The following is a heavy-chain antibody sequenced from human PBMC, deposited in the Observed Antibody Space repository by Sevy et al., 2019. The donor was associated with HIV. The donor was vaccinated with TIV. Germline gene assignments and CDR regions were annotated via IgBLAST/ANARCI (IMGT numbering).Heavy chain of an antibody. J-gene: IGHJ3*02. CDR3: VKGARYTIPNDAFDI. V-gene: IGHV3-23*01. D-gene: IGHD2-2*02. CDR1: GFTFSSNA. Sequence: GGSLRLSCEASGFTFSSNAMSWVRQAPGKGLEWVSGISGGGGDTFYADSVKGRFTISRDNSKNTPFPQINSLRAEDTALYYCVKGARYTIPNDAFDIWGQGTMVTVSS. CDR2: ISGGGGDT.